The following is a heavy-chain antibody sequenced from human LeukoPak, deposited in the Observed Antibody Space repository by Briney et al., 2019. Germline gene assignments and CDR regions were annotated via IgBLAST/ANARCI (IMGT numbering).Heavy chain of an antibody. V-gene: IGHV1-69*04. CDR1: GGTFNSYA. D-gene: IGHD5-18*01. J-gene: IGHJ4*02. CDR3: ARERDYTTMAPFDY. Sequence: GASVKVSCKASGGTFNSYAFSWVRQAPGQGLEWMGSIIPILDIANHAHKFQGRVTITAYKSTNTAYMELNSLRSEDTALYYCARERDYTTMAPFDYWGQGTLVTVSS. CDR2: IIPILDIA.